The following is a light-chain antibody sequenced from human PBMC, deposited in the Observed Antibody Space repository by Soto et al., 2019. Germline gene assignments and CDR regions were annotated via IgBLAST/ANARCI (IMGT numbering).Light chain of an antibody. Sequence: ETVLTQSPGTLSLSPGERATLSCRASQTIRSNYLAWYRQTPAQAPRLLIYGASNRATGIADRFSGSGSGTDFTLIISRLEPEHFALYYCQQYGSSPWTFGQGTKVEIK. CDR3: QQYGSSPWT. V-gene: IGKV3-20*01. CDR1: QTIRSNY. CDR2: GAS. J-gene: IGKJ1*01.